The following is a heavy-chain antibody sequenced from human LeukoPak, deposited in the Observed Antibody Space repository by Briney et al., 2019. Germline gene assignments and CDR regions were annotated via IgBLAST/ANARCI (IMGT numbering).Heavy chain of an antibody. CDR2: ISYDGSNK. J-gene: IGHJ3*02. D-gene: IGHD2-21*02. CDR3: AKDHAVVTANDAFDI. CDR1: GFTFSSYG. V-gene: IGHV3-30*18. Sequence: GGSLRLSCAASGFTFSSYGMHWVRQAPGKGLEWVAVISYDGSNKHYADSVKGRFTISRDNSKNTLYLQMNSLRAEDTAVYYCAKDHAVVTANDAFDIWGQGTMVTVSS.